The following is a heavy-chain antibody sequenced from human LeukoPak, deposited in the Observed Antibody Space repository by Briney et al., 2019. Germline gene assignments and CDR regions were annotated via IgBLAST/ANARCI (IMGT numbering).Heavy chain of an antibody. D-gene: IGHD6-13*01. Sequence: KAGGSLRLSCAASGFTFSDYYMSWIRQAPGKGLEWVSYISSSGSTIYYADSVKGRFTISRDNAKNSLYLQMNSLRAEDTALYYCAREGGGYSSSWYSVYYYYYMDVWGKGTTVTVSS. CDR2: ISSSGSTI. V-gene: IGHV3-11*01. CDR1: GFTFSDYY. CDR3: AREGGGYSSSWYSVYYYYYMDV. J-gene: IGHJ6*03.